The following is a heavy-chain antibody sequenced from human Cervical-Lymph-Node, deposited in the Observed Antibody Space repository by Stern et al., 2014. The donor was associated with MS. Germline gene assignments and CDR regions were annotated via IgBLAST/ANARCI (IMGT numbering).Heavy chain of an antibody. D-gene: IGHD2/OR15-2a*01. CDR3: ARERQQYCNSEGCSYWYFDL. CDR1: GGSVSSTNW. J-gene: IGHJ2*01. Sequence: QLQLQESGPGLVKPSGTLSLTCAVSGGSVSSTNWWSWVRQSPGKGLEWIGNIYHSGASNYRPSLRSRVSISLANPKTHLSLPLTSVTAADTAVYYCARERQQYCNSEGCSYWYFDLWGRGTLVTVSS. V-gene: IGHV4-4*02. CDR2: IYHSGAS.